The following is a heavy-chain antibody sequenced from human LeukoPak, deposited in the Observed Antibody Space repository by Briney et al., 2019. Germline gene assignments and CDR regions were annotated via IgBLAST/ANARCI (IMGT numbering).Heavy chain of an antibody. J-gene: IGHJ3*02. CDR3: ARDGGVVGATGAFDI. V-gene: IGHV1-69*05. CDR2: IIPIFGTA. CDR1: GGTFSSYA. D-gene: IGHD1-26*01. Sequence: SVKVSCKASGGTFSSYAISWVRQAPGQGLEWMGGIIPIFGTANYAQKFQGRVTITTDESTSTAYMELSSLRSEDTAVYYCARDGGVVGATGAFDIWGQGTMVTVSS.